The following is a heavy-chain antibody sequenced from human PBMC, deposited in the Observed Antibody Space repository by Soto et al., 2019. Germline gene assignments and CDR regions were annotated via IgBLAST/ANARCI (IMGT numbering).Heavy chain of an antibody. CDR2: INHSGST. Sequence: PSETLSLTCAVHGGSFSGYYWSWIRQPPGKGLEWIGEINHSGSTNYNPSLKSRVTISVDTSKNQFSLKLSSVTAADTAVYYCARPGVRGRYYYYGMDVWGQGTTVTVSS. D-gene: IGHD3-10*01. J-gene: IGHJ6*02. V-gene: IGHV4-34*01. CDR1: GGSFSGYY. CDR3: ARPGVRGRYYYYGMDV.